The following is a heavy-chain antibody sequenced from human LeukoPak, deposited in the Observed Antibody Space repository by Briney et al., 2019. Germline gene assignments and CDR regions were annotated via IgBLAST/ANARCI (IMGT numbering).Heavy chain of an antibody. CDR2: INPSGGST. Sequence: ASVKVSCKASGYTFTSYYMHWVRQAPGQGLEWMGIINPSGGSTSYAQKFQGRVTMTRDTSTSTVYMELSSLRSEDTAVYYCVRDLGIAAAGVAFDYWGQGTLVTVSS. CDR3: VRDLGIAAAGVAFDY. CDR1: GYTFTSYY. D-gene: IGHD6-13*01. V-gene: IGHV1-46*01. J-gene: IGHJ4*02.